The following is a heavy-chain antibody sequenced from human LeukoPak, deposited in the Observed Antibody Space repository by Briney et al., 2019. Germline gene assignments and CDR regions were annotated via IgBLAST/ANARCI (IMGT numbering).Heavy chain of an antibody. CDR3: ARDLSGVLWF. CDR2: IYYSGST. D-gene: IGHD3-10*01. CDR1: GGSISSYY. V-gene: IGHV4-59*01. J-gene: IGHJ4*02. Sequence: SETLSLTCTVSGGSISSYYWSWIRQPPGKGLEWIGYIYYSGSTNYNPSLKSRVTISVDTSKNQFSLKLSSVTAADTAVYYCARDLSGVLWFGGQGTPVTVSS.